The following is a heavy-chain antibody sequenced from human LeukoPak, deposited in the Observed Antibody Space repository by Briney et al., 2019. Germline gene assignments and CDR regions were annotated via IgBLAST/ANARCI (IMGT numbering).Heavy chain of an antibody. CDR2: IWYDGSNK. V-gene: IGHV3-33*01. CDR3: ARVTGSYTFDY. D-gene: IGHD1-26*01. CDR1: GFTFSSYG. Sequence: TGGSLRLSCAASGFTFSSYGMHWVRQAPGKGLEWVAVIWYDGSNKYYADSVKGRFTISRDNSKNTLYLQMNSLRADDTAVYYCARVTGSYTFDYWGQGTLVTVSS. J-gene: IGHJ4*02.